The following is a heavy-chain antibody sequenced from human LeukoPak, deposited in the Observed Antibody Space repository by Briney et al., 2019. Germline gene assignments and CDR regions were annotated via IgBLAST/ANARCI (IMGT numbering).Heavy chain of an antibody. J-gene: IGHJ4*02. CDR2: IYYSGST. D-gene: IGHD3-22*01. Sequence: SETLSLTCTVSGGSISSYYWSWIRQPPGKGLEWIGYIYYSGSTNYNPSLKSRVTISVDTSKNQFSLKLSSVTAADTAVYYCARQNSDSSGYIVGDYYFEYWGQGTLVTVSS. CDR3: ARQNSDSSGYIVGDYYFEY. CDR1: GGSISSYY. V-gene: IGHV4-59*08.